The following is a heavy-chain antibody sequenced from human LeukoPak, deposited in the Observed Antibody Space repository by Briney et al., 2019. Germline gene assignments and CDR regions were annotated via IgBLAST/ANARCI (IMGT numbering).Heavy chain of an antibody. Sequence: SETLSLTCTVSGGSISSYYWSWIRQPAGKGLEWIGRIYTSGSTNYNPSLKSRVTMSVDTSENQFSLKLSSVTAADTAVYYCAGEGHYYDSSGSLILFDYWGQGTLVTVSS. CDR1: GGSISSYY. D-gene: IGHD3-22*01. CDR3: AGEGHYYDSSGSLILFDY. J-gene: IGHJ4*02. CDR2: IYTSGST. V-gene: IGHV4-4*07.